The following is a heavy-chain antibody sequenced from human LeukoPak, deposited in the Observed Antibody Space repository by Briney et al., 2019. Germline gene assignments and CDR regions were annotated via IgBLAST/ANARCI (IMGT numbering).Heavy chain of an antibody. CDR3: ARDLGYREDYYDSSGYTNIDY. V-gene: IGHV3-21*01. D-gene: IGHD3-22*01. J-gene: IGHJ4*02. CDR2: ISSSSSYI. CDR1: GFTFDGYS. Sequence: PGGSLRLSCAASGFTFDGYSMNWVRQAPGKGLEWVSSISSSSSYIYYADSVKGRFTISRDNAKNSLYLQMNSLRAEDTAVYYCARDLGYREDYYDSSGYTNIDYWGQGTLVTVSS.